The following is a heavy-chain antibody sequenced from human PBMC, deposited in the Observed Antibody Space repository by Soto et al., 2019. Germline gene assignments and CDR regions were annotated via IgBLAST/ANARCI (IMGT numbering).Heavy chain of an antibody. D-gene: IGHD3-22*01. V-gene: IGHV4-34*11. CDR2: FYSSGSP. CDR1: GGSFSGYY. Sequence: SETLSLTCAVYGGSFSGYYWSWIRQPPGKGLEWIGDFYSSGSPHHNPSLKNRVSISEDRSKNEFSLKLSSVTAADTAIYYCAREFYYDSSGIGFDSWGQGTLVTVSS. CDR3: AREFYYDSSGIGFDS. J-gene: IGHJ4*02.